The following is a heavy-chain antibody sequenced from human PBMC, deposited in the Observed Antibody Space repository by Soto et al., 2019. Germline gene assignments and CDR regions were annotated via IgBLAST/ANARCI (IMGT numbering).Heavy chain of an antibody. J-gene: IGHJ4*02. CDR2: INAGNGNT. D-gene: IGHD3-22*01. CDR1: GYTFTSSA. Sequence: ASVKVSCKASGYTFTSSAMHWVRQAPGQRLEWMGWINAGNGNTKYSQKFQGRVTITRDTSASTAYMELSSLRSEDTAVYYCAREGYDSSGYYLNGGFDYWGQGTLVTVSS. V-gene: IGHV1-3*01. CDR3: AREGYDSSGYYLNGGFDY.